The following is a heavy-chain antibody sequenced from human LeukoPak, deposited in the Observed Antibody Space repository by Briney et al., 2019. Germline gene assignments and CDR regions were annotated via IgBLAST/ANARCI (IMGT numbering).Heavy chain of an antibody. CDR2: IYYSGST. D-gene: IGHD3-10*01. V-gene: IGHV4-59*12. CDR1: DGSISSYY. J-gene: IGHJ3*02. CDR3: AKSNGYGLVDI. Sequence: SETLSLTCTVSDGSISSYYWSWIRQPPGKGLEWIGYIYYSGSTNYNPSLKSRVTISVDTSRKQFFLRLGSVTAADTAVYYCAKSNGYGLVDIWGQGTMVTVSS.